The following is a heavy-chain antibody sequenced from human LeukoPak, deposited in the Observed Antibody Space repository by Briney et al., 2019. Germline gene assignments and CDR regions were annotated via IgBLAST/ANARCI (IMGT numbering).Heavy chain of an antibody. Sequence: SVKVSCKASGGTFSSYTISWVRQDPGQGLEWMGRIIPMLGIAHYTQKFQGRVTLTADKSPRTAYMELSSLNSEDTAVYYCARDSVRTIFGMVISWFDPWGQGTLVTVSS. CDR2: IIPMLGIA. CDR3: ARDSVRTIFGMVISWFDP. J-gene: IGHJ5*02. V-gene: IGHV1-69*04. CDR1: GGTFSSYT. D-gene: IGHD3-3*01.